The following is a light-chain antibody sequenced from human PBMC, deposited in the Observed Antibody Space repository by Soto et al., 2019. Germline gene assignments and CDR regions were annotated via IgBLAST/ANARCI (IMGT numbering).Light chain of an antibody. J-gene: IGKJ1*01. CDR1: QRINNY. Sequence: DMQMTQSPSALSASVGDRVTITCRASQRINNYLNWYQQKPGKAPKLLIYAASSLQSGVPSRFSGSRSGTEFTLTINSLQPDDFATYYCQQYSSFWTFGQGTKV. V-gene: IGKV1-39*01. CDR3: QQYSSFWT. CDR2: AAS.